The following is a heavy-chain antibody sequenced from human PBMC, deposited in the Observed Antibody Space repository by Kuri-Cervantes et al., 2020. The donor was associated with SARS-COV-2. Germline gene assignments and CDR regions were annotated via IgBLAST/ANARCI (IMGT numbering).Heavy chain of an antibody. J-gene: IGHJ4*02. Sequence: GGSLRLSCAASGFTFSDYYMSWIRQAPGKGLEWVSYISSSGSTIYYADSVKGRFTISRDSAKSSLYLQMNSLRVEDTAVYYCARYFGVITVDYWGRGTLVTVSS. CDR2: ISSSGSTI. CDR3: ARYFGVITVDY. CDR1: GFTFSDYY. V-gene: IGHV3-11*04. D-gene: IGHD3-3*01.